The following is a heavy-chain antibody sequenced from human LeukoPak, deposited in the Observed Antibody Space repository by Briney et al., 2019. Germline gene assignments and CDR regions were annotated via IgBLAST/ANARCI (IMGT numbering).Heavy chain of an antibody. D-gene: IGHD2-15*01. J-gene: IGHJ5*02. CDR2: ISSSSSAK. V-gene: IGHV3-48*02. CDR3: ARELVQCSGGSCYGSWFDT. Sequence: GGSLRLSCAASGFTFRTYGMNWVRQAPGKGLEWVSYISSSSSAKCYGDSVKGRFTISRDNAKDSLYLQMNSLRDEDTAIYYCARELVQCSGGSCYGSWFDTWGQGILVTVSS. CDR1: GFTFRTYG.